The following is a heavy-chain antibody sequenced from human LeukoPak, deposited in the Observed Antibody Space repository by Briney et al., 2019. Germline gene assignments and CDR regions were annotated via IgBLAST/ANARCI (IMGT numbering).Heavy chain of an antibody. D-gene: IGHD6-19*01. CDR2: ISAHNGNT. Sequence: ASVKVPCKASGYTFNSYGISWVRQAPGQGLEWMGWISAHNGNTNYEEKVQGRVTMTTDTSTSTAYMELRSLRSDDTAVYYCARDKGTVATYYYYYMDVWGKGTTVTVSS. J-gene: IGHJ6*03. CDR1: GYTFNSYG. CDR3: ARDKGTVATYYYYYMDV. V-gene: IGHV1-18*01.